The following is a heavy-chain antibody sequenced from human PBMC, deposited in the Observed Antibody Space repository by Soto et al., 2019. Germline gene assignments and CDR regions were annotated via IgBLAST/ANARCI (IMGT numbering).Heavy chain of an antibody. V-gene: IGHV1-18*01. Sequence: QVQLVQSGGEVKKPGASVKVSCKASGYTFMSHGISWVRQAPGQGLEWMGWISAYNGNTNYAQKCQGRVTMTSDPSTTTAYMEVRSLRADDTAVYYCARDGPVAGTSGFWGQGTRVTVSS. CDR1: GYTFMSHG. D-gene: IGHD6-19*01. CDR3: ARDGPVAGTSGF. J-gene: IGHJ4*02. CDR2: ISAYNGNT.